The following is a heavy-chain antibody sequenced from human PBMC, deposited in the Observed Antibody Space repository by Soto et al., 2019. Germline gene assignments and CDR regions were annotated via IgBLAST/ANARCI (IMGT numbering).Heavy chain of an antibody. CDR2: INPNSGGT. J-gene: IGHJ5*02. Sequence: ASVKVSCKAYGYTFTGYYMHWVRQAPGQGLEWMGWINPNSGGTNYAQKFQARVTMTRDTSISTAYMELSRLRSDDTAVYYCGRGANWKDVGWNWFDPWGQGTLVTVS. CDR1: GYTFTGYY. V-gene: IGHV1-2*02. D-gene: IGHD1-1*01. CDR3: GRGANWKDVGWNWFDP.